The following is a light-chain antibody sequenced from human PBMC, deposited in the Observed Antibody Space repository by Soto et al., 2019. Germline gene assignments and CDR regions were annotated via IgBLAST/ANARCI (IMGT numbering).Light chain of an antibody. J-gene: IGLJ2*01. CDR1: SSDVGGYNY. CDR3: SSYTSSSTYVV. Sequence: QSALTQPASVSGSPGQSITISCTGTSSDVGGYNYVSWYQQHPGKAPKLMIYDVSNRLSGVSNRFSGSKSGNTASLTISGLQAEDEADYYCSSYTSSSTYVVFGGGTKVTVL. V-gene: IGLV2-14*01. CDR2: DVS.